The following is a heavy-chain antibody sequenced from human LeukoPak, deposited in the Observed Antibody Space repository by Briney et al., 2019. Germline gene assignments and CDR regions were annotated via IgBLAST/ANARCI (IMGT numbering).Heavy chain of an antibody. V-gene: IGHV3-53*01. Sequence: QTGGSLRLSCAASGFTFRNYAVSWVRQAPGKGLEWVSVIYSGGSTYYADSVKGRFTISRDNSKNTLYLQMNSLRAEDTAVYYCARDFWFDPWGQGTLVTVSS. J-gene: IGHJ5*02. CDR2: IYSGGST. CDR1: GFTFRNYA. CDR3: ARDFWFDP.